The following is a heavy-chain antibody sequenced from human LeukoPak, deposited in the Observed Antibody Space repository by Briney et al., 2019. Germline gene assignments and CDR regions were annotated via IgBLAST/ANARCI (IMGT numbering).Heavy chain of an antibody. CDR3: AKDSSWGYFQQ. Sequence: GGSLRLSCAASGFTFSSYAMAWVRQAPGKGLEWVSSITGSGGTTYYADSVKGRFTISRDNSKSALYLQMNSLRAEDTAVYYCAKDSSWGYFQQWGQGTLATVSS. CDR1: GFTFSSYA. J-gene: IGHJ1*01. CDR2: ITGSGGTT. V-gene: IGHV3-23*01. D-gene: IGHD3-16*01.